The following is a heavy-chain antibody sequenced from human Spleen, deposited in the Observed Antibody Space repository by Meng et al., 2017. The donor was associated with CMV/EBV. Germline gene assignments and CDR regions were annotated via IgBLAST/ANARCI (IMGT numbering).Heavy chain of an antibody. J-gene: IGHJ4*02. V-gene: IGHV3-74*01. CDR1: GFKFDDYG. CDR3: ARGGGYFDY. Sequence: GESLKISCVASGFKFDDYGMSWVRQAPGKGLVWVSHINSDGSSTTYADNVQGRFTISRDNGQNSLYLQMKYLRAEDTAVYYCARGGGYFDYWGQGTLVTVSS. D-gene: IGHD2-15*01. CDR2: INSDGSST.